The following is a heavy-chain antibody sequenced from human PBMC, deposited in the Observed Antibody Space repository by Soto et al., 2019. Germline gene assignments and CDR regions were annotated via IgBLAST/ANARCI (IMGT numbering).Heavy chain of an antibody. CDR2: IYYSGST. V-gene: IGHV4-31*03. CDR3: ARVTGLAARPYFDY. Sequence: QVQLQESGPGLVKPSQTLSLTCTVSGGSISSVGYYWSWIRQHPGKGLEWIGYIYYSGSTYYNPSLKSRVTISVDTSKNQFTLKLSSVTAADTAVYYCARVTGLAARPYFDYWGQGTLVTVSS. D-gene: IGHD6-6*01. J-gene: IGHJ4*02. CDR1: GGSISSVGYY.